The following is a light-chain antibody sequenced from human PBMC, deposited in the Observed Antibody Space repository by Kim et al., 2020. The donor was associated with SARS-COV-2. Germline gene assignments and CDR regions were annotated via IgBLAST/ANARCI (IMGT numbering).Light chain of an antibody. CDR1: ILTKKY. J-gene: IGLJ3*02. CDR3: YSAADNSRV. Sequence: SYELTQPSSVSVSPGQTARITCSGDILTKKYARWFQLRPGQAPVLVIYKDSERPSGIPERFSGSSSGTTVTLTISGAQVEDEADYFCYSAADNSRVFGGGTQLTVL. V-gene: IGLV3-27*01. CDR2: KDS.